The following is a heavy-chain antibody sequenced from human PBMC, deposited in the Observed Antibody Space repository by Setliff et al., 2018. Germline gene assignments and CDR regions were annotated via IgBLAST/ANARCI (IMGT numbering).Heavy chain of an antibody. Sequence: GGSLRLSCAASGFMFNTYAMSWVRQPPGKGLEWVSIISSGGSSIYYADSVKGRFIISRDDSKNTLYLEMNSLRAEDTAVYYCAKFSNWNSHYPHFDHWGQGTLVTVSS. J-gene: IGHJ4*02. D-gene: IGHD4-4*01. CDR1: GFMFNTYA. CDR2: ISSGGSSI. CDR3: AKFSNWNSHYPHFDH. V-gene: IGHV3-23*03.